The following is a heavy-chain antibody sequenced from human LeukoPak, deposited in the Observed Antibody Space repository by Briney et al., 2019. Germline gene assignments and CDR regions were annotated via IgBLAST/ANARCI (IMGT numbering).Heavy chain of an antibody. J-gene: IGHJ6*02. CDR1: GFTFSSYA. D-gene: IGHD2-2*01. Sequence: NPGGSLRLSCAASGFTFSSYAMSWVRQAPGKGLEWIGEINHSGSTNYNPSLKSRVSISVDTSKNQFSLKLSSVTAADTAVYYCARGPATDIVVVPAAPLRPQDYYYYGMDVWGQGTTVTVSS. CDR3: ARGPATDIVVVPAAPLRPQDYYYYGMDV. V-gene: IGHV4-34*01. CDR2: INHSGST.